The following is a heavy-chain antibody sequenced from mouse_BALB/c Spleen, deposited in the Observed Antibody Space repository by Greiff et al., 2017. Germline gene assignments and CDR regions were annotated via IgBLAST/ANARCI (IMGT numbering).Heavy chain of an antibody. J-gene: IGHJ2*01. CDR1: GYTFTSYY. CDR3: TRCYYGSSYCFDY. CDR2: INPSNGGT. D-gene: IGHD1-1*01. Sequence: QVQLKQSGAELVKPGASVKLSCKASGYTFTSYYMYWVKQRPGQGLEWIGEINPSNGGTNFNEKFKSKATLTVDKSSSTAYMQLSSLTSEDSAVYYCTRCYYGSSYCFDYWGQGTTLTVSS. V-gene: IGHV1S81*02.